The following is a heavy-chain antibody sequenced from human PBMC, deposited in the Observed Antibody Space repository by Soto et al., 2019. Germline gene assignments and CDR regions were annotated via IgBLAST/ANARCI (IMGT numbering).Heavy chain of an antibody. D-gene: IGHD2-15*01. J-gene: IGHJ4*02. V-gene: IGHV2-5*02. CDR1: GFSLSTSGVG. CDR2: IYWDDDK. Sequence: QITLKESGPTLVKPTQTLTLTCTFSGFSLSTSGVGVGWIRQPPGKALEWLALIYWDDDKRYSPSLKSRLTITKDTSKNQGVRTMTNMDPVNTATYYCAHRPSYCSGGSCYSGFDYWGQGTLGTVSS. CDR3: AHRPSYCSGGSCYSGFDY.